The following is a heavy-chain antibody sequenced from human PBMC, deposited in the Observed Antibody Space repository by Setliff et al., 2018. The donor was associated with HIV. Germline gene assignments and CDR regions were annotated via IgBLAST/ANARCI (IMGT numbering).Heavy chain of an antibody. Sequence: GGSLRLSCAASGFTFSSYSMNWVRQAPGKGLEWVSYISSSSSTIYYADSVKGRFTISRDNAKNSLYLQMNSLRVEDTAIYYCAKPLTQWGVSPYHYAFGVWGQGTTVTVSS. J-gene: IGHJ6*02. V-gene: IGHV3-48*01. CDR3: AKPLTQWGVSPYHYAFGV. CDR1: GFTFSSYS. CDR2: ISSSSSTI. D-gene: IGHD1-26*01.